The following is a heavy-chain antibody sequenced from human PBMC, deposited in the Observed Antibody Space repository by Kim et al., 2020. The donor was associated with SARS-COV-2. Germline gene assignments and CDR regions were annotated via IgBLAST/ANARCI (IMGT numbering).Heavy chain of an antibody. CDR3: ARGQDFWSGPGTFDI. CDR2: ISAYNGNT. D-gene: IGHD3-3*01. CDR1: GYTFTSYG. V-gene: IGHV1-18*01. J-gene: IGHJ3*02. Sequence: ASVKVSCKASGYTFTSYGISWVRQAPGQGLEWMGWISAYNGNTNYAQKLQGRVTMTTDTSTSTAYMELRSLRSDDTAVYYCARGQDFWSGPGTFDIWGQGTMVTVSS.